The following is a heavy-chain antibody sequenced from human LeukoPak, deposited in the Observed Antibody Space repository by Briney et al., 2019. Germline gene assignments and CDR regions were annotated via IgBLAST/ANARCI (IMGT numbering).Heavy chain of an antibody. V-gene: IGHV3-30*04. CDR3: ARGILCSGELYDGMDV. J-gene: IGHJ6*01. CDR1: GFTFSSYA. CDR2: ISYDGSNK. D-gene: IGHD3-10*01. Sequence: GRSLCLSCAASGFTFSSYAMHWVRQAPGKGLEWVAVISYDGSNKYYADSVKGRFTISRDNSKNTLYLQRNSLTADDTAFYFRARGILCSGELYDGMDVWGQGKTVTASS.